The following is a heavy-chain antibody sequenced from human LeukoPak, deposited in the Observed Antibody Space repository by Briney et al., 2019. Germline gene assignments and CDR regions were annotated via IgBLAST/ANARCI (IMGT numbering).Heavy chain of an antibody. CDR1: GGSISSYY. V-gene: IGHV4-59*01. Sequence: SETLSLTCTVSGGSISSYYWSWIRQPPGKGLEWIGYIYYSGSTNYNPSLKSRVTISVDTSKNQFSLKLSSVTAADTAVYYCARVGPTIYGTFDYWAREPWSPSPQ. CDR2: IYYSGST. J-gene: IGHJ4*02. D-gene: IGHD4-17*01. CDR3: ARVGPTIYGTFDY.